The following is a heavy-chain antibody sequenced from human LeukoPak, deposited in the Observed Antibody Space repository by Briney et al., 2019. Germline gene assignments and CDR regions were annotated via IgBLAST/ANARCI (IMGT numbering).Heavy chain of an antibody. J-gene: IGHJ6*02. CDR2: IXQXGSEK. V-gene: IGHV3-7*03. CDR3: AREPSGSYSYYYYYYGMDV. D-gene: IGHD1-26*01. Sequence: IXQXGSEKYYVDSVKGRFTISRDNAKNSLYLQMNSLRAEDTAVYYCAREPSGSYSYYYYYYGMDVWGQGTTVTVSS.